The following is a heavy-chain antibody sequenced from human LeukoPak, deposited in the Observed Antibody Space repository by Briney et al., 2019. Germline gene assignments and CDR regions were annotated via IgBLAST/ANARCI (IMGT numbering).Heavy chain of an antibody. V-gene: IGHV1-69*05. CDR3: ARSSGWTHFDY. D-gene: IGHD6-19*01. CDR2: IIPIFGTA. CDR1: GGTFSSYA. Sequence: GSSVKVSCKASGGTFSSYAISWVRQAPGQGLEWMGGIIPIFGTANYAQKFQGRVTITRSSSENTAFMELSSLRSEDTAVYYCARSSGWTHFDYWGQGILVSVSS. J-gene: IGHJ4*02.